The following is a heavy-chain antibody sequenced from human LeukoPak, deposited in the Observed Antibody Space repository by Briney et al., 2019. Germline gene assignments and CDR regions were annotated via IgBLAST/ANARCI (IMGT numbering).Heavy chain of an antibody. CDR3: ARLQYYYDSNGYYSLYYFDY. CDR1: GDSISSSSYY. D-gene: IGHD3-22*01. Sequence: PSETLSLTCTVSGDSISSSSYYWGSIPQPTGKGLEWIGNIYYSGSTYYNPSLRSRLTISLDPSQNQSSHTLCSVTAADTAVYYCARLQYYYDSNGYYSLYYFDYWGQGTVVTVSS. J-gene: IGHJ4*02. V-gene: IGHV4-39*01. CDR2: IYYSGST.